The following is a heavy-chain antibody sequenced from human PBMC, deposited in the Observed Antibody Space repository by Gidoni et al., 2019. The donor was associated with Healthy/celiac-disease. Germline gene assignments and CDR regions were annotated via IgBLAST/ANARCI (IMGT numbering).Heavy chain of an antibody. CDR1: GSTFTGYD. CDR2: INPTSGGT. J-gene: IGHJ4*02. Sequence: QVQLVQSGAELKKPGASVKVYCKASGSTFTGYDMRWVRQAPGQGREWMGWINPTSGGTNYAQKFQGRVTMTRDTSISTAYMELSRLRSDDTAVYYCARDHFEPLIYSYSLIGWGQGTLVTVSS. V-gene: IGHV1-2*02. D-gene: IGHD5-18*01. CDR3: ARDHFEPLIYSYSLIG.